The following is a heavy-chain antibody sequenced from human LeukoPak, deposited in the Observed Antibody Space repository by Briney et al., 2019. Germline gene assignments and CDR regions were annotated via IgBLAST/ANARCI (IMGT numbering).Heavy chain of an antibody. CDR1: GVSISSSNSY. CDR3: ARQTGSGLFILP. D-gene: IGHD3/OR15-3a*01. Sequence: PSETLSLTCTVSGVSISSSNSYWGWIRQPPGKGLEWIGSIYYSGNTYYSASLKSQVSISIDTSKNQFSLRLTSVTAADTAVYYCARQTGSGLFILPGGQGTLVTVSS. V-gene: IGHV4-39*01. CDR2: IYYSGNT. J-gene: IGHJ4*02.